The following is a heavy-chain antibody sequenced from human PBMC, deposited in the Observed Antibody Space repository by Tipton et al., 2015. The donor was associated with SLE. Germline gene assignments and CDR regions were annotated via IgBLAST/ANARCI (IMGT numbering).Heavy chain of an antibody. Sequence: TLSLTCTVSGGSISSGGYYWSWIRQHPGKGLEWIGYIYYSGSTYYNPSLKSRVTISVDTSKNQFSLKLSSVTAADTAVYYCARDWAVAGTYALYYFDYWGQGTLVTVSS. CDR2: IYYSGST. D-gene: IGHD6-19*01. CDR1: GGSISSGGYY. J-gene: IGHJ4*02. V-gene: IGHV4-31*03. CDR3: ARDWAVAGTYALYYFDY.